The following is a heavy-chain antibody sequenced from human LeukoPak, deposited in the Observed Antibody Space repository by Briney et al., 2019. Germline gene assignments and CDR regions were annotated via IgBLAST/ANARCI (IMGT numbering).Heavy chain of an antibody. J-gene: IGHJ6*01. CDR3: ARGVLAHYGMDV. CDR1: VGTFSSYA. Sequence: SLKPSSKPSVGTFSSYAISWVRDGPGQGVEWMERLIPNRGIANYAQKFQGRVTITADKSKSTAYMELSSLRSEDTAVYYCARGVLAHYGMDVWGQGTTVTVSS. V-gene: IGHV1-69*04. CDR2: LIPNRGIA. D-gene: IGHD3-3*02.